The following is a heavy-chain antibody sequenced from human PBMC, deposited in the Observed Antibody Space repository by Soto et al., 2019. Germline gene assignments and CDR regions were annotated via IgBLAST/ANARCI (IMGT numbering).Heavy chain of an antibody. CDR1: GAPMSRLTYY. CDR3: VKQAVGSMSSE. V-gene: IGHV4-39*01. Sequence: SETLPLTCAVSGAPMSRLTYYWGWIRQPPGKGLEWIGTISLGGTTYYSTSLKSRLTASLDTYNNQVSLILSSVTVTDTAVYFCVKQAVGSMSSEWGPEKMLTVS. CDR2: ISLGGTT. D-gene: IGHD2-15*01. J-gene: IGHJ4*02.